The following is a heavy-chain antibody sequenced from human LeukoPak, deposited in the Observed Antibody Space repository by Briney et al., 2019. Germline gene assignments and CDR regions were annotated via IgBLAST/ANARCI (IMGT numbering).Heavy chain of an antibody. CDR3: ARGRNPDYDILTGYSLYYFDY. CDR2: INHSRST. Sequence: SETLSLTCAVYGGSFSGYYWSWIRQPPGKGLEWIGEINHSRSTNYNPSLKSRVTISVDTSKNQFSLKLSSVTAADTAVYYCARGRNPDYDILTGYSLYYFDYWGQGTLVTVSS. V-gene: IGHV4-34*01. CDR1: GGSFSGYY. J-gene: IGHJ4*02. D-gene: IGHD3-9*01.